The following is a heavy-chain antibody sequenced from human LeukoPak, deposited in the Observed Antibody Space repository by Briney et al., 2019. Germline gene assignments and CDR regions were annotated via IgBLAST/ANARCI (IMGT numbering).Heavy chain of an antibody. V-gene: IGHV4-34*01. J-gene: IGHJ4*02. CDR1: GGSFSGYY. D-gene: IGHD1-7*01. CDR2: INHSGST. CDR3: ARWNGWNYVGYFDY. Sequence: ASETLSLTCAVYGGSFSGYYWSWIRQPPGKGLEWIGEINHSGSTNYNPSLKSRVTISVDTSKNQFSLKLSSVTAADTAVYYCARWNGWNYVGYFDYWGQGTLVTVSS.